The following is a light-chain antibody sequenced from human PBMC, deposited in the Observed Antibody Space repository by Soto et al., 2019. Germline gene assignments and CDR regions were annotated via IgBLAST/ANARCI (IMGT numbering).Light chain of an antibody. CDR2: EGN. CDR3: CSYADVTTYV. Sequence: QSALTQPASVSGSPGQSITISCTGTSNDVGSYDLVSWYQQHPGKAPKLIIFEGNKRPSWVSNRFSGSKSGNTASLTIAGLQPEDEADYYCCSYADVTTYVFGNVTNLTVL. CDR1: SNDVGSYDL. V-gene: IGLV2-23*01. J-gene: IGLJ1*01.